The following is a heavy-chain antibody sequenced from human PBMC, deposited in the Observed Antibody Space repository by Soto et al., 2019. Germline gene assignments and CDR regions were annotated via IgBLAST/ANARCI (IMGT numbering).Heavy chain of an antibody. D-gene: IGHD3-9*01. CDR1: GYPFIKYG. CDR3: ATSSDTGFDP. J-gene: IGHJ5*02. V-gene: IGHV1-18*04. Sequence: QLQLVQSAAEVKKPGASVRVSCKAYGYPFIKYGISWIRQAPEQGLEWMGWIKVDSGYTNYAQKFQGRVTMTADTSSDTAVMELRSLRLDDTAVYFCATSSDTGFDPWGQGTLVSVSS. CDR2: IKVDSGYT.